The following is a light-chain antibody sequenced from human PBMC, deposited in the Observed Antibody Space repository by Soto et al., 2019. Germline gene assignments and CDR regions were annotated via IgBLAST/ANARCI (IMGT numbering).Light chain of an antibody. Sequence: EFVLTPSPATLSLSPGERAILSCRASQSVAGSLAWYQQKPGQAPRLLIYDISTMAAAIPARFSGSGSGTDFTLTVSSLEPEDFALYYCQQRSNRITFGQGTRLEIK. V-gene: IGKV3-11*01. CDR1: QSVAGS. CDR3: QQRSNRIT. CDR2: DIS. J-gene: IGKJ5*01.